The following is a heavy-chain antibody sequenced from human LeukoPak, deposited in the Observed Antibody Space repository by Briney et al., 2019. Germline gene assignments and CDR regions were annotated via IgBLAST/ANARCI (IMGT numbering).Heavy chain of an antibody. Sequence: GGSLRLSCAASGFTFSDHYMDWVRQAPGKGLEWVGRTRNKANSYTTEYAASVKGRFTISRDDSKNSLYLQMNSLKTEDTAAYYCTTSSLDYWGQGTLVTVSS. CDR3: TTSSLDY. J-gene: IGHJ4*02. CDR2: TRNKANSYTT. V-gene: IGHV3-72*01. CDR1: GFTFSDHY. D-gene: IGHD1-1*01.